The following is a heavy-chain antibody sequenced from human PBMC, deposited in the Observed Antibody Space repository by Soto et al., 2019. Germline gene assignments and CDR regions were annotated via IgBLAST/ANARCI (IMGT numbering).Heavy chain of an antibody. CDR3: ARVNLMYYDILTGYYVHFDY. J-gene: IGHJ4*02. CDR1: GGSISSGDYY. V-gene: IGHV4-30-4*01. Sequence: SETLSLTCTVSGGSISSGDYYWSWIRQPPGKGLEWIGYIYYSGSTYYNPSLKSRVTISVDTSKNQFSLKLSSVTAADTAVYYFARVNLMYYDILTGYYVHFDYWGQGTLVTVSS. D-gene: IGHD3-9*01. CDR2: IYYSGST.